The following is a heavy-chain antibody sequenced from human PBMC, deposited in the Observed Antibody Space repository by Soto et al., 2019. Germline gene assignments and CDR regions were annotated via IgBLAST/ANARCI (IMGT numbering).Heavy chain of an antibody. Sequence: HPGGSLRLSCAASGFTFSSYSMNWVRQAPGKGLEWVSYISSSSSTIYYADSVKGRFTISRDNAKNSLYLQMNSLRDEDTAVYYCASSYGDYDYYYGMDVWGQGTTVTVSS. J-gene: IGHJ6*02. CDR2: ISSSSSTI. CDR1: GFTFSSYS. D-gene: IGHD4-17*01. CDR3: ASSYGDYDYYYGMDV. V-gene: IGHV3-48*02.